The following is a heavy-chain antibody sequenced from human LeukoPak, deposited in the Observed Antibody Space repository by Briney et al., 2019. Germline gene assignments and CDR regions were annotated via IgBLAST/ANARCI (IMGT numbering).Heavy chain of an antibody. CDR2: ISSSSTYI. CDR3: ARDPRMIVVGGQGDY. J-gene: IGHJ4*02. CDR1: GFTFRSYS. D-gene: IGHD3-22*01. Sequence: GGSLRLSCAASGFTFRSYSMNWVRQAPGKGLQWVSSISSSSTYIYYADSVQGRFTISRDNAKNSLYLQVNSLRAEDTAVYYCARDPRMIVVGGQGDYWGQGTLVTVSS. V-gene: IGHV3-21*04.